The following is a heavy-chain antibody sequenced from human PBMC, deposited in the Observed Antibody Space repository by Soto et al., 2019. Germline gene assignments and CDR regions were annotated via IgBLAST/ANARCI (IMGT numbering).Heavy chain of an antibody. Sequence: QLVESGGGLVQPGQSLRLSCAASGFVFSNYWMHWVRQTPGKGLVWVSRINGDGSSTSYADSVRGRFTISRDNAKNALYLQMDSLRAEDTALYYCARFWVDGDAVPWGQGTLVTVFS. CDR1: GFVFSNYW. CDR3: ARFWVDGDAVP. V-gene: IGHV3-74*01. CDR2: INGDGSST. J-gene: IGHJ5*02. D-gene: IGHD4-17*01.